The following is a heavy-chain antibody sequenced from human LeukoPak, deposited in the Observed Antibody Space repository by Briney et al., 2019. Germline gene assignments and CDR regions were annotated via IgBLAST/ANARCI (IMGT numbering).Heavy chain of an antibody. CDR2: VSGSGGYT. CDR1: GFTFSSYA. D-gene: IGHD3-22*01. Sequence: GGSLRLSCAASGFTFSSYAMSWVRQAPGKGLEWVSSVSGSGGYTYYAGSVKGRFTISRDNSKNTLYLQMNSLRAEETAIYYCAKDRPNYYDSSGHYYRRDGDYWGQGTMVTVSS. V-gene: IGHV3-23*01. CDR3: AKDRPNYYDSSGHYYRRDGDY. J-gene: IGHJ4*02.